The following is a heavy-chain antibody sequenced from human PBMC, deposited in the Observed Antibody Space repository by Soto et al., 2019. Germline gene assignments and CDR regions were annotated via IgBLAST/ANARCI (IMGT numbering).Heavy chain of an antibody. J-gene: IGHJ4*02. D-gene: IGHD1-20*01. V-gene: IGHV3-23*01. Sequence: EVQLLESGGGLVQPGGSLRLSCVASGLTFSVSAMTWVRQAPGKGLEWVSTTGLSGRTTYYGDSVKGRFTVSRDNSKNTLYLQMSTLSADDTAVYYCATVHNTSRSFNFWGRGTLVTVSS. CDR3: ATVHNTSRSFNF. CDR1: GLTFSVSA. CDR2: TGLSGRTT.